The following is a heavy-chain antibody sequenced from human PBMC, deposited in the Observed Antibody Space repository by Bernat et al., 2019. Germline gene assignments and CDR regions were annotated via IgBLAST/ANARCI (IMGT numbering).Heavy chain of an antibody. CDR1: GGSFSGYY. V-gene: IGHV4-34*01. Sequence: QVQLQQWGAGLLKPSETLSLTCAVYGGSFSGYYWSWIRQPPGKGLEWIGEINHSGSTNYNPSLKSRVTKSVDTSKNQSSLKLSSVTAADTAVYYCARITMVRGISRWGQGTLVTVSS. CDR3: ARITMVRGISR. J-gene: IGHJ4*02. CDR2: INHSGST. D-gene: IGHD3-10*01.